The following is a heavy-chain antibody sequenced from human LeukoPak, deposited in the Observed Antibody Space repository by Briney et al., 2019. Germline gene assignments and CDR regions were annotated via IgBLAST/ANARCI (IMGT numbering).Heavy chain of an antibody. Sequence: SVKVSCKASGGTFSSYAISWVRQAPGQGLEWMGGIIPISGTANYAQKFQGRVTITADESTSTAYMELSSLRSEDTAVYYCAREGLMGATFDYWGQGTLVTVSS. CDR3: AREGLMGATFDY. J-gene: IGHJ4*02. D-gene: IGHD1-26*01. CDR1: GGTFSSYA. V-gene: IGHV1-69*13. CDR2: IIPISGTA.